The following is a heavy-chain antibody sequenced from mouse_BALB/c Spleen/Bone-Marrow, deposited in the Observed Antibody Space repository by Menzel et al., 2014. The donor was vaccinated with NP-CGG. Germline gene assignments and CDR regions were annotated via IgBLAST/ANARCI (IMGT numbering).Heavy chain of an antibody. D-gene: IGHD2-10*02. V-gene: IGHV5-6-4*01. CDR1: GFTFSSSI. Sequence: EVQGVESGGGLVKPGGSLKLSCSASGFTFSSSIMSWVRPTPEKRLEWVATISTGGTYTYYPDSVKGRFTISRDNAKNTLCLQMSSLKSEDTAMYYCSRGYGNCFDYWGQGTTLTVSS. CDR3: SRGYGNCFDY. CDR2: ISTGGTYT. J-gene: IGHJ2*01.